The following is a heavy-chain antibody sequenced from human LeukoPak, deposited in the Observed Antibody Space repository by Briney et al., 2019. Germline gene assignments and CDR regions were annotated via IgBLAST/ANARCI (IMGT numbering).Heavy chain of an antibody. Sequence: PSETLSLTCAVYGGSFSGYYWSWIRQPPGKGLGWIGEINHSGSTNYNPSLKSRVTISVDTSKNQFSLRLSSVTAADTAVYYCARRRGDVWGKGTTVTVSS. J-gene: IGHJ6*04. CDR3: ARRRGDV. V-gene: IGHV4-34*01. CDR1: GGSFSGYY. CDR2: INHSGST.